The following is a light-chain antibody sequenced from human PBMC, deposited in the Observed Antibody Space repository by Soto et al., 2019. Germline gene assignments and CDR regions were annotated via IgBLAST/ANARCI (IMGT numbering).Light chain of an antibody. CDR2: GAS. CDR1: HDIRSN. V-gene: IGKV3-15*01. CDR3: QQYHNLPPWT. J-gene: IGKJ1*01. Sequence: EIVMTQSPATLSVSPGERATVSCRAGHDIRSNLAWYQQRPGQAPRLLIYGASTRATGIPARFSGSGSGTEFTLTISSLQSEDFAVYHCQQYHNLPPWTFGQGTKVDIK.